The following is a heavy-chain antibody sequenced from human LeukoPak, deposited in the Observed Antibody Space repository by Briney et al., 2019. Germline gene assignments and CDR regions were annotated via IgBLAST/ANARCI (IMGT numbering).Heavy chain of an antibody. CDR2: INHSGST. V-gene: IGHV4-38-2*02. J-gene: IGHJ5*02. CDR1: GYSISSGYY. Sequence: SETLSLTCTGSGYSISSGYYWGWIRQPPGKGLEWIGEINHSGSTNYNPSLKSRVTISVDTSKNQFSLKLSSVTAADTAVYYCARGPLGYCSSTSRRGCNWFDPWGQGTLVTVSS. CDR3: ARGPLGYCSSTSRRGCNWFDP. D-gene: IGHD2-2*01.